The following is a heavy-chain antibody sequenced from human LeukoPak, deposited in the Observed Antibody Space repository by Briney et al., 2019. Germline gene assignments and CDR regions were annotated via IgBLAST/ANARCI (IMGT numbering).Heavy chain of an antibody. Sequence: ASVTVSCKASGYTFTGYYMHWVRQAPGQGLEWMGRINPNSGGTNYAQKFQGRVTMTKDTSISTAYMELSRLRSDDTAVYYCARNDDILTGYYYYYGMDVWGQGTTVTVSS. CDR3: ARNDDILTGYYYYYGMDV. CDR2: INPNSGGT. CDR1: GYTFTGYY. J-gene: IGHJ6*02. D-gene: IGHD3-9*01. V-gene: IGHV1-2*06.